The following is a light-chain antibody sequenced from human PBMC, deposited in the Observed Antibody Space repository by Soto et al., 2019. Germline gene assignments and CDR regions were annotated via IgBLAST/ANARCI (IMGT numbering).Light chain of an antibody. J-gene: IGKJ2*01. V-gene: IGKV1-5*03. Sequence: DIQMTQSPSTLSASVGDRVTITCRASQSVNTWLAWYQQKPGKAPKLLIHKASTLQGGVPSRFSGSGSGTDFTLTISSLQPHGFAAYFLQQYQSFPFTFCQGTTLEI. CDR3: QQYQSFPFT. CDR1: QSVNTW. CDR2: KAS.